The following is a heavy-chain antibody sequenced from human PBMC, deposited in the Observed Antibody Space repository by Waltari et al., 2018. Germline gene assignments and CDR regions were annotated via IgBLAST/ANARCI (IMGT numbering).Heavy chain of an antibody. Sequence: VQSVESGGDLVQPGGSLRLSCEVSRFTFSCYWMTWVRQAPGKGLEWVANIKQDGREKYYVGPVKGRFTISRDNAKNSLYLQMNSLRVEDTAVYYCVRDFAVAGFDYWGQGTLVTVSS. V-gene: IGHV3-7*01. D-gene: IGHD6-19*01. CDR1: RFTFSCYW. CDR3: VRDFAVAGFDY. CDR2: IKQDGREK. J-gene: IGHJ4*02.